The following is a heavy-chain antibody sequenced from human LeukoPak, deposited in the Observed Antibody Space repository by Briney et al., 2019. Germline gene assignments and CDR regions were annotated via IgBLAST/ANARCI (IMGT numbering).Heavy chain of an antibody. J-gene: IGHJ4*02. CDR1: GGTLSSYA. Sequence: SVKVSCQASGGTLSSYAINSVRQAPAQGLEWMGRIIPILGIANYAQKFQGRVTITADKSTSTAYMELSSLRSEDTAAYYCARSKYGSGFIPPKELDYWGQGTLVTVSS. CDR2: IIPILGIA. D-gene: IGHD3-10*01. V-gene: IGHV1-69*04. CDR3: ARSKYGSGFIPPKELDY.